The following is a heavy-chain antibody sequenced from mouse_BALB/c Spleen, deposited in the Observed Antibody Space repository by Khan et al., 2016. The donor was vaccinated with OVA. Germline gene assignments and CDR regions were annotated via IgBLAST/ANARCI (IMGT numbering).Heavy chain of an antibody. V-gene: IGHV1-4*01. J-gene: IGHJ2*01. Sequence: QVQLMESGAELAKPGATVKMSCKASGYTFTTYGMHWVKQRPGKGLEWIGYINPTSGYTDYNDRFKDQATLSADKSSSTAYMQLSSLTSEDSAVYYCTRDRIDYWGQGTTLTVSS. CDR1: GYTFTTYG. CDR2: INPTSGYT. CDR3: TRDRIDY.